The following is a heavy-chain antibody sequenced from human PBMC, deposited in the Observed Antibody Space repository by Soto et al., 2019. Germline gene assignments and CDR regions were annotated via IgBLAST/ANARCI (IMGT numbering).Heavy chain of an antibody. D-gene: IGHD6-13*01. Sequence: GGSLRLSCAASGFTFSSYAMSWVRQAPGKGLEWVSAISGSGGSTYYADSVKGRFTISRDNSKNTLYLQMNSLRAEDTAVYYCAKDPSGISSWYSVPVWFDPWGQGTLVTVSS. CDR2: ISGSGGST. CDR3: AKDPSGISSWYSVPVWFDP. J-gene: IGHJ5*02. V-gene: IGHV3-23*01. CDR1: GFTFSSYA.